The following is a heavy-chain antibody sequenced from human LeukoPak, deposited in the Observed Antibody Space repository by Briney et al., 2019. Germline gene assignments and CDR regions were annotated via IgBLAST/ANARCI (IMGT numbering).Heavy chain of an antibody. Sequence: GGSLRLSSAASGFTSDDYGMSWVRQAPGKGLKWVSGIHRNGGSTGYADSVKGRFTISRDNAKNSLYLQMNSLRAEDTALYHCARGNSNFDYWGQGTLVTVSS. CDR1: GFTSDDYG. V-gene: IGHV3-20*01. D-gene: IGHD1-7*01. J-gene: IGHJ4*02. CDR3: ARGNSNFDY. CDR2: IHRNGGST.